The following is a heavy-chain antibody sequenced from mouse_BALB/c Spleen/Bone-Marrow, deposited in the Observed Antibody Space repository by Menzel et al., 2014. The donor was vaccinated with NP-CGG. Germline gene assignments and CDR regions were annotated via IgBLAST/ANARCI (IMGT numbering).Heavy chain of an antibody. CDR2: INPDSSTI. J-gene: IGHJ3*01. V-gene: IGHV4-1*02. CDR3: SRLGYYGGFAY. Sequence: EVKVIESGGGLVHPGGSLKLSCAASGFDFSRYWMGWVRRAPGKGLEWIGEINPDSSTINYTPSLKDKFIISRDNAKNTLYLQMSKVRSEDTALYYCSRLGYYGGFAYWGQGTLVTVSA. CDR1: GFDFSRYW. D-gene: IGHD2-3*01.